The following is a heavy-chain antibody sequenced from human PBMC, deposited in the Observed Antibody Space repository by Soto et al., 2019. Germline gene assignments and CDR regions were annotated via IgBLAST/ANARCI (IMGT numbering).Heavy chain of an antibody. CDR3: ARVGGINWFDP. J-gene: IGHJ5*02. CDR1: GGSISSSNW. CDR2: IYHSGST. D-gene: IGHD3-16*01. Sequence: SETLSLTCAVSGGSISSSNWWSWVRQPPGKGLEWIGDIYHSGSTSYNPSLKSRVTISVDTSKNQFSLKLSSVTAADTAVYYCARVGGINWFDPWGQGTLVTVSS. V-gene: IGHV4-4*02.